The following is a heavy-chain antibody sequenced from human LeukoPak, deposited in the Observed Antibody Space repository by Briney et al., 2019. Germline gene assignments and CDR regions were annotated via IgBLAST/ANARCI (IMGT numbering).Heavy chain of an antibody. CDR2: IKQDGSEK. CDR3: TRTHIAQYDFWTASL. V-gene: IGHV3-7*01. Sequence: GGSLRLSCAASGFTFSNYWMNWVRQAPGRGREGVANIKQDGSEKHYVDSVKGRFTISRDNAKNSLYLQMNSLRAEDTAVYYCTRTHIAQYDFWTASLWGQGTLATVSS. J-gene: IGHJ4*02. CDR1: GFTFSNYW. D-gene: IGHD3-3*01.